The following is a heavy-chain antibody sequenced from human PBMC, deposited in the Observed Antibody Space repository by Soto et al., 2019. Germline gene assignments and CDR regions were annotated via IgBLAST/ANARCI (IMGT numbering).Heavy chain of an antibody. CDR3: ARDPTLRYCGGDCYGGAYYYYGMDV. CDR1: GGTFSSYA. CDR2: IIPIFGTA. D-gene: IGHD2-21*02. Sequence: QVQLVQSGAEVKKPGSSVKVSCKASGGTFSSYAISWVRQAPGQGLEWMGGIIPIFGTANYAQKFQGRVPITADESTSTAYMELSSLRSEDTAVYYCARDPTLRYCGGDCYGGAYYYYGMDVWGQGTTVTVSS. J-gene: IGHJ6*02. V-gene: IGHV1-69*01.